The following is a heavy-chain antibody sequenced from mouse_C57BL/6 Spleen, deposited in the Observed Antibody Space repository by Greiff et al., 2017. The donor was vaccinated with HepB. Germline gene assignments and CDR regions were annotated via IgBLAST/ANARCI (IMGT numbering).Heavy chain of an antibody. Sequence: QVQLQQPGAELVKPGASVKLSCKASGYTFTSYWMQWVKQRPGQGLEWIGEIDPSDSYTNYNQKFKGKATLTVDTSSSTAYMQLSSLTSEDSAVYYCARSKGLGYFDYWGQGTTLTVSS. CDR3: ARSKGLGYFDY. V-gene: IGHV1-50*01. D-gene: IGHD3-2*02. J-gene: IGHJ2*01. CDR2: IDPSDSYT. CDR1: GYTFTSYW.